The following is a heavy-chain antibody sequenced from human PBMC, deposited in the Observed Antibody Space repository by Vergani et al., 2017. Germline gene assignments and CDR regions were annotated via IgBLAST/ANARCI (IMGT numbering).Heavy chain of an antibody. J-gene: IGHJ4*02. V-gene: IGHV3-21*01. CDR1: GFTFSSYS. CDR3: ARDGSYDSRGLVDY. D-gene: IGHD3-22*01. Sequence: EVQLVESGGGLVKPGGSLRISCAASGFTFSSYSMNWVRQAPGKGLEWVSSITSSSSYIYYADSVKGRFTISRDNAKNSLYLQMNSLRAEDTAVYYCARDGSYDSRGLVDYWGQGTLVTVSS. CDR2: ITSSSSYI.